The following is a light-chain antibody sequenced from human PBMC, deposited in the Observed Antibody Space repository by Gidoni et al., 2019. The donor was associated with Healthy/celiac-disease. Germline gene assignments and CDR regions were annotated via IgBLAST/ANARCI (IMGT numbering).Light chain of an antibody. J-gene: IGKJ1*01. CDR1: QSVSSSY. Sequence: EIVLTQSPGTLSLSPGERATLSCRASQSVSSSYLAWYQQNPGQAPRLLIYGASSRATGLPDRFSGSGSGTDFTLTISRLEPEDFAVYYCQQYGNSPWTFGQGTKVEIK. CDR2: GAS. CDR3: QQYGNSPWT. V-gene: IGKV3-20*01.